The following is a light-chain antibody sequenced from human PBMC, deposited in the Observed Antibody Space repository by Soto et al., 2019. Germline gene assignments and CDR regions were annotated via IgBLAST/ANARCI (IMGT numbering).Light chain of an antibody. Sequence: QSVLTQPASVSGSPGQSITISCTGTSSDVGGYDYVSWYQRHPGKAPELMLYGVSNRPSGVSNRFSGSKSGNTASLTISGLQAEDEADYYCSSHTMSSALQVFGTGTKVTVL. V-gene: IGLV2-14*01. J-gene: IGLJ1*01. CDR2: GVS. CDR3: SSHTMSSALQV. CDR1: SSDVGGYDY.